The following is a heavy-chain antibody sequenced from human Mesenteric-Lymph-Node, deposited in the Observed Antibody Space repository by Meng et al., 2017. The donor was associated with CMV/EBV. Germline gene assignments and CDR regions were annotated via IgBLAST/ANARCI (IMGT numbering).Heavy chain of an antibody. CDR2: IYHSGNT. CDR3: ARNVVVPAAPGSGSRFDP. D-gene: IGHD2-2*01. V-gene: IGHV4-38-2*02. Sequence: SETLSLTCTVSGYSISSGYYWGWIRQPPGKGLEWIGSIYHSGNTYYSPSLKSRVTISVDTSKNQFSLKLSSVTAADTAVYYCARNVVVPAAPGSGSRFDPWGQGTLVTVSS. CDR1: GYSISSGYY. J-gene: IGHJ5*02.